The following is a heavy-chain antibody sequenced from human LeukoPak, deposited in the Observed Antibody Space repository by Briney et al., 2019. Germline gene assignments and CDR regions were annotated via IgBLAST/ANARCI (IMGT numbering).Heavy chain of an antibody. V-gene: IGHV1-18*01. CDR3: ARGRARQWLVRRAYGLDV. CDR2: ISAYNGNT. CDR1: GYTFTSYG. D-gene: IGHD6-19*01. Sequence: ASVKVSCKASGYTFTSYGISWVRQAPGQGLEWVGWISAYNGNTNYAQKLQGRVTMTTDTSTSTAYMELRSLRSDDTAVYYCARGRARQWLVRRAYGLDVWGQGTTVTVSS. J-gene: IGHJ6*02.